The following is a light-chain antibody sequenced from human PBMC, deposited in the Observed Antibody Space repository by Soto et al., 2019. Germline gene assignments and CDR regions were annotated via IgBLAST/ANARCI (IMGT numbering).Light chain of an antibody. CDR2: GAS. CDR3: QQRSNWPRT. V-gene: IGKV1-39*01. CDR1: QDISNY. Sequence: DIQMTQSPSSLSASVGDRVTITCQASQDISNYLNWYQQKPGKAPKLLIFGASTLQSGVPSRFSGSGSGTDFTLTISSLEPEDFAVYYCQQRSNWPRTFGQGTKVDI. J-gene: IGKJ1*01.